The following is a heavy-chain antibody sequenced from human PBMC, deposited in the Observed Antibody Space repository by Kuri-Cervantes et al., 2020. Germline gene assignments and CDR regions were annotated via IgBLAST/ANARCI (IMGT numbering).Heavy chain of an antibody. CDR2: ISSSSSYI. Sequence: GESLKISCAASGFTFSSYSMNWVRQAPGKGLEWVSSISSSSSYIYYADSVKGRFTISRDNAKSSLYLQMNSLRAEDTAVYYCARVKVATISGLDYWGQGTLVTVSS. V-gene: IGHV3-21*01. D-gene: IGHD5-12*01. CDR3: ARVKVATISGLDY. J-gene: IGHJ4*02. CDR1: GFTFSSYS.